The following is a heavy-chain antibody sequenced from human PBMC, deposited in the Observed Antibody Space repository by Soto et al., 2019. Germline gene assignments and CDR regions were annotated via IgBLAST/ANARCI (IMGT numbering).Heavy chain of an antibody. CDR3: AKDKYTIFGAVDY. CDR2: ITNSGGST. CDR1: GFTFNSYA. V-gene: IGHV3-23*01. D-gene: IGHD3-3*01. Sequence: EVQLLDSGGGLVQPGGSLRLSCATSGFTFNSYAMSWVRQAPGKGLEWVSTITNSGGSTYYVDSVEGRFTISRDNPKNTLYLQMNSLRVEDTAVYYCAKDKYTIFGAVDYWGQGTLVTVSS. J-gene: IGHJ4*02.